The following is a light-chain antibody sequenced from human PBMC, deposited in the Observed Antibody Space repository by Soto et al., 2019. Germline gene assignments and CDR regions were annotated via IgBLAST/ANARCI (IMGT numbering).Light chain of an antibody. CDR2: AAS. Sequence: EIVMTQSLATLSVSPGERATLSCRASQSVSNHLAWYQHKLGQAPRLLIYAASTRTTGVPARFSGSGSGTEFTLTISSLQSEDFAVYYCQQYVNWPSWTFGQGTKVDIK. J-gene: IGKJ1*01. CDR3: QQYVNWPSWT. CDR1: QSVSNH. V-gene: IGKV3-15*01.